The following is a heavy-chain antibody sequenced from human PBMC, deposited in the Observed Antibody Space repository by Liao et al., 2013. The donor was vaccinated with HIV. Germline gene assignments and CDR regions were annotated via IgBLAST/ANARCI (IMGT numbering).Heavy chain of an antibody. CDR2: MYYSGST. CDR1: GGSINSLHYY. CDR3: AKVARPGVVWYFDL. V-gene: IGHV4-39*07. J-gene: IGHJ2*01. D-gene: IGHD2-15*01. Sequence: QVQLQESGPGLVKPSETLSLTCTVSGGSINSLHYYWGWIRRPPGKGLEWIGAMYYSGSTYYNPSLKSRLTISLDTSKNQLSLKLRSVTAADTAVYYCAKVARPGVVWYFDLWAVASWSLSPQ.